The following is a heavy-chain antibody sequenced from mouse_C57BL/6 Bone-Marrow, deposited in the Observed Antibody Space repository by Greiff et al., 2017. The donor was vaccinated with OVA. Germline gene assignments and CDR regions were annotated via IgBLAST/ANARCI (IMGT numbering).Heavy chain of an antibody. CDR1: GYSITSGYY. Sequence: EVQLVESGPGLVKPSQSLSLTCSVTGYSITSGYYWNWIRQFPGNKLEWMGYLSYDGSNNYNPSLKNRISITRDTSKNQFFLKLNSVTTEDTATYYCARGWALDYWGQGTTLTVSS. V-gene: IGHV3-6*01. CDR2: LSYDGSN. J-gene: IGHJ2*01. D-gene: IGHD2-3*01. CDR3: ARGWALDY.